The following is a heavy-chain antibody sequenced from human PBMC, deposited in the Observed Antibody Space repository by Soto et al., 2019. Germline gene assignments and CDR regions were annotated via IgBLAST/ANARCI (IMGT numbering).Heavy chain of an antibody. CDR3: ARRYSSGVDY. CDR2: IYYSGST. J-gene: IGHJ4*02. V-gene: IGHV4-59*01. Sequence: NPSETLSLTCTVSGGSISSYYWSWIRQPPGKGLEWIGYIYYSGSTNYNPSLKSRVTISVDTSKNQFSLKLSSVTAADTAVYYCARRYSSGVDYWGQGTLVTVSS. D-gene: IGHD6-19*01. CDR1: GGSISSYY.